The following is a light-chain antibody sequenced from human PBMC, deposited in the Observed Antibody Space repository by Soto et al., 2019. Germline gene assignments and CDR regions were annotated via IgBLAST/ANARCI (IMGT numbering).Light chain of an antibody. Sequence: QSVLTQPASVSGSPGQSITISCTGTSSDVGNYKYVSWYQQHPGKAPKLMIYEVSNRPSGVSNRFSGSKSGNTASLTISGLQAEDEADYYCTSYTSTISHVLFGGGTQLTVL. CDR3: TSYTSTISHVL. V-gene: IGLV2-14*01. CDR1: SSDVGNYKY. CDR2: EVS. J-gene: IGLJ2*01.